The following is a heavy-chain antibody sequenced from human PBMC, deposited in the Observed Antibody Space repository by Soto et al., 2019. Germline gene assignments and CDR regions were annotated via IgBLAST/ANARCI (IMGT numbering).Heavy chain of an antibody. CDR1: GFTFSSYG. Sequence: GGSLRLSCAASGFTFSSYGMHWVRQAPGKGLEWVAVIWYDGSNKYYADSVKGRFTISRDNSKNTLYLQMNSLRAEDTAVYYCARELAVTTFYDLRWFDPWGQGTLVTVSS. CDR3: ARELAVTTFYDLRWFDP. V-gene: IGHV3-33*01. CDR2: IWYDGSNK. J-gene: IGHJ5*02. D-gene: IGHD4-17*01.